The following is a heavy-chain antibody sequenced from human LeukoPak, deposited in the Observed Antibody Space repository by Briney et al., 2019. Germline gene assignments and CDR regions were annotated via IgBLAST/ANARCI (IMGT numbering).Heavy chain of an antibody. CDR1: GFTFSRYS. Sequence: GGSLRLSCAASGFTFSRYSMNWVRQTPGKGLEWVSSISSSSSYIYYADSVKGRFTISRDNAKNSLYLQMNSLRAEDTAVYYCARDVRDGSFGVYYYYYGMDVWGQGTTVTVSS. CDR2: ISSSSSYI. V-gene: IGHV3-21*01. J-gene: IGHJ6*02. D-gene: IGHD3-16*01. CDR3: ARDVRDGSFGVYYYYYGMDV.